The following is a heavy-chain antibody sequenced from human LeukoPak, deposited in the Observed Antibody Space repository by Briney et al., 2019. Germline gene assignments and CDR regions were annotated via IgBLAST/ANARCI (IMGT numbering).Heavy chain of an antibody. V-gene: IGHV4-59*08. Sequence: SETLSLTCTVSGGSISSYYWSWIRQPPGKGLEWIGYIYYGGNTNYNPSLKSRVTISIDTSNNQFSLKLTSVTAADTAVYYCARTPITTAGMLDNWGQGTLVTVS. CDR2: IYYGGNT. J-gene: IGHJ4*02. CDR3: ARTPITTAGMLDN. CDR1: GGSISSYY. D-gene: IGHD6-13*01.